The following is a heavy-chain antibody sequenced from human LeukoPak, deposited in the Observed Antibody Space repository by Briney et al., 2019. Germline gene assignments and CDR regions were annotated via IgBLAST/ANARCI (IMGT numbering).Heavy chain of an antibody. J-gene: IGHJ4*02. CDR3: ARHPADYDYVWGSYREEYYFDY. D-gene: IGHD3-16*02. V-gene: IGHV4-4*02. CDR2: IYHSGST. CDR1: GGSISSSNW. Sequence: SETLSLTCAVSGGSISSSNWWSWVRQPPGKGLEWIGEIYHSGSTNYNPSLKSRVTISVDTSKNQFSLKLSSVTAADTAVYYCARHPADYDYVWGSYREEYYFDYWGQGTLVTVSS.